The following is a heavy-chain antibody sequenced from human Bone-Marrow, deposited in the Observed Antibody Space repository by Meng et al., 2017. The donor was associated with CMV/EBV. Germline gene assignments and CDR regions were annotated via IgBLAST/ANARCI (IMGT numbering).Heavy chain of an antibody. CDR3: AKSRSSGFSGGFDV. Sequence: GGSLRLSCAASGYTFSDYYMSWIRQAPGKGLQWVSYSRYDGNVKYYADAAKGRFTIFRDNSKTTLYLQMNSLQVEDTAIYYCAKSRSSGFSGGFDVWGLGAMVTVSS. CDR1: GYTFSDYY. D-gene: IGHD5-12*01. J-gene: IGHJ3*01. V-gene: IGHV3-30*02. CDR2: SRYDGNVK.